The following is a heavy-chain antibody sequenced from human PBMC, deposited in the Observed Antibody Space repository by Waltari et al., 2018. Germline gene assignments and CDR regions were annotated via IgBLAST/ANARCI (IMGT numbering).Heavy chain of an antibody. CDR2: SNHSGST. CDR3: ARGSDYGEPLDY. J-gene: IGHJ4*02. Sequence: QVQLQQWGAGLLKPSETLSLTCAVYGGSFSGYYWSWIQQPPGKGLGGIGESNHSGSTNYNPSLKSRVTISVDTSKNQFALKLSSVTAADTAVYYCARGSDYGEPLDYWGQGTLVTVSS. V-gene: IGHV4-34*01. D-gene: IGHD4-17*01. CDR1: GGSFSGYY.